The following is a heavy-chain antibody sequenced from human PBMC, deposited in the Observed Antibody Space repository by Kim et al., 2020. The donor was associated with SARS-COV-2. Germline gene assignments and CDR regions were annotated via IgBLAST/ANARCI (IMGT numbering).Heavy chain of an antibody. CDR1: GGTFSSYA. CDR3: ARDPGYYYGSGSYHFQH. D-gene: IGHD3-10*01. Sequence: SVKVSCKASGGTFSSYAISWVRQAPGQGLEWMGGIIPIFGTANYAQKFQGRVTITADESTSTAYMELSSLRSEDTAVYYCARDPGYYYGSGSYHFQHWGQGTLVTVSS. CDR2: IIPIFGTA. J-gene: IGHJ1*01. V-gene: IGHV1-69*13.